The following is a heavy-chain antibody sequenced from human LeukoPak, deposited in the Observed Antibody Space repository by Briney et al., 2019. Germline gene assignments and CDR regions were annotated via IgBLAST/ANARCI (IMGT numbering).Heavy chain of an antibody. CDR3: AGFERGYAYDY. CDR2: LWYDGGNK. V-gene: IGHV3-33*01. D-gene: IGHD3-16*01. CDR1: GFTFSSYG. Sequence: PGGSLRLSCATSGFTFSSYGMHWVRQAPGKGLEWVAVLWYDGGNKYYADSVKGRFTISRDSSENTLYLQMNSLRAEDTAVYYCAGFERGYAYDYWGQGTLVTVSS. J-gene: IGHJ4*02.